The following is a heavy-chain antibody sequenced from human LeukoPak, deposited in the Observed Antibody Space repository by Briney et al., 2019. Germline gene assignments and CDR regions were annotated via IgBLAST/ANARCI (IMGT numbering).Heavy chain of an antibody. CDR3: ARSGGYCSGGSCYSEYYFDY. V-gene: IGHV1-18*01. CDR2: ISAYNGNT. D-gene: IGHD2-15*01. Sequence: ASVKVSCKASGYTFTSYGMSWVRQAPGQGLEWMGWISAYNGNTNCAQKLQGRVTMTTDTSTSTAYMELRSLRSDDTAVYYCARSGGYCSGGSCYSEYYFDYWGQGTLVTVSS. CDR1: GYTFTSYG. J-gene: IGHJ4*02.